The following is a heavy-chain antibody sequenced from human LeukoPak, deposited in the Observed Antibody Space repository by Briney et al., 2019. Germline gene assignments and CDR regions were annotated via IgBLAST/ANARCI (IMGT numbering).Heavy chain of an antibody. Sequence: SETLSLTCTASGGSISSHYWSWIRQPPGKGLEWIGNIYTSGSTNYNPSLKSRVTISVDTSKNQFSLKVSSVTAADTAVYYCASSAAGTLYFQHWGQGTLVTVSS. CDR2: IYTSGST. CDR1: GGSISSHY. V-gene: IGHV4-4*09. CDR3: ASSAAGTLYFQH. D-gene: IGHD6-13*01. J-gene: IGHJ1*01.